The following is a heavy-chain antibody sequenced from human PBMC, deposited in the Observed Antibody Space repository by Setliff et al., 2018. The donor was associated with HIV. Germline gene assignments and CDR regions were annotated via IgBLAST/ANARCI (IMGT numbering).Heavy chain of an antibody. V-gene: IGHV1-69*13. D-gene: IGHD2-15*01. CDR3: ASSGDYYYYMDV. CDR2: IIPIFGTA. CDR1: GDTLSSYA. Sequence: SVKVSCKTSGDTLSSYAITWVRQAPGQGLEWMGRIIPIFGTADYAQKFQGRVTLTADESTSIAYMELSSLRSEDTAVYYCASSGDYYYYMDVWGKGTTVTVSS. J-gene: IGHJ6*03.